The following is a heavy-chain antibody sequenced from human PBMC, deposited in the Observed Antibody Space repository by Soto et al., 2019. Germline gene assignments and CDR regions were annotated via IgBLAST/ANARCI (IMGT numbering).Heavy chain of an antibody. V-gene: IGHV3-13*01. D-gene: IGHD3-10*01. Sequence: LRLSCAGSGFTFSTFDIHWVRQAPGKGLEWVSGIGTLSDTFYAASVQGRFTISRQNAKNSVYLQMNSLRAGDTAFYYCARGRSFSYDSTPPPMFDPWGQGTLVTVSS. J-gene: IGHJ5*02. CDR3: ARGRSFSYDSTPPPMFDP. CDR2: IGTLSDT. CDR1: GFTFSTFD.